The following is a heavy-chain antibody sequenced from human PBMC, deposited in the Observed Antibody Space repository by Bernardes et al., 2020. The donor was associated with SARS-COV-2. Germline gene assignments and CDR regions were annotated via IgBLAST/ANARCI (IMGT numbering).Heavy chain of an antibody. CDR1: GYTLTALS. Sequence: APWKVYCKVSGYTLTALSMHWVRQAPGKGLEWMGGFDPEDGETIYAQKFQGRVTMTEDTSTDTAYMELSSLRSEDTAVYYCATGGIMITFGGVIANYGMDVWGQGTTVTVSS. J-gene: IGHJ6*02. CDR2: FDPEDGET. CDR3: ATGGIMITFGGVIANYGMDV. V-gene: IGHV1-24*01. D-gene: IGHD3-16*02.